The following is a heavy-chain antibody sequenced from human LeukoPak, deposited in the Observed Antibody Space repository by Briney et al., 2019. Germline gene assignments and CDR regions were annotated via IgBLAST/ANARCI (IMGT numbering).Heavy chain of an antibody. CDR3: ARHSSYYYESSGYKN. D-gene: IGHD3-22*01. J-gene: IGHJ4*02. V-gene: IGHV4-39*01. CDR1: GGSMSSSSFY. Sequence: PSETLSLTCTVSGGSMSSSSFYWDWIRQPPGKGLEWIVSIYYSGSTYYNPSLKSRFTISVDSSKNQFSLRLSSVTAADTAVYYCARHSSYYYESSGYKNWGQGTLVTVSS. CDR2: IYYSGST.